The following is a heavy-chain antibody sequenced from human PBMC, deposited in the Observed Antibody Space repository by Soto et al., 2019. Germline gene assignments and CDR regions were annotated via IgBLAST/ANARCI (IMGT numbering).Heavy chain of an antibody. J-gene: IGHJ5*02. CDR3: ARTVGWLDP. CDR2: TYYRSKWYK. V-gene: IGHV6-1*01. D-gene: IGHD2-15*01. Sequence: SQTLSLTCAISGDSVSSNSAAWNWIRQSPSRGLEWLGRTYYRSKWYKEYAPSVESRITINPDTPKNQFSLQLNSVSPEDTAVYYCARTVGWLDPWGQGTLVTVSS. CDR1: GDSVSSNSAA.